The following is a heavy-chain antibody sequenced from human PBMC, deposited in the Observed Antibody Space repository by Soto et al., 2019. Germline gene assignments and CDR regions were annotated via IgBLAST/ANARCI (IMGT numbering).Heavy chain of an antibody. V-gene: IGHV3-30-3*01. CDR3: ARDGPLHSSSWYDDHFDY. Sequence: GGSLRLSCAASGFTLSTSAMHWVRQAPGKGLEWVAVISYDGSNKYYADSVKGRFTISRDNSKNTLYLQMNSLRAEDTAVYYCARDGPLHSSSWYDDHFDYWGQGT. D-gene: IGHD6-13*01. CDR1: GFTLSTSA. CDR2: ISYDGSNK. J-gene: IGHJ4*02.